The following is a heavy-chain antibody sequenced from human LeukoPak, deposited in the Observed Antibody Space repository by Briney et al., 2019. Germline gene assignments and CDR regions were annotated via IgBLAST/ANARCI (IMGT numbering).Heavy chain of an antibody. Sequence: GESLNISCRGSGYSFTTYWIGWVRQMPGKGLECMGIIYPGDSDTRYSQSFQRQVTMSADKSINTAYLQWSSLKASDTAMYYCARRQGCSSTSCPPDSWGQGTLVTVSS. CDR3: ARRQGCSSTSCPPDS. CDR1: GYSFTTYW. CDR2: IYPGDSDT. D-gene: IGHD2-2*01. J-gene: IGHJ4*02. V-gene: IGHV5-51*01.